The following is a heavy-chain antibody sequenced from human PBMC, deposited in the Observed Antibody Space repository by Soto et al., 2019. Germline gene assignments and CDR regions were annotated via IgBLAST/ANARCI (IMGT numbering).Heavy chain of an antibody. V-gene: IGHV1-46*01. D-gene: IGHD3-3*01. CDR3: VRVHDFWSGSYGMDV. J-gene: IGHJ6*02. CDR2: INPSGGST. CDR1: GYTFTSYY. Sequence: ASVKVSCKASGYTFTSYYMHWVRQAPGQGLEWMGIINPSGGSTSYAQKFQGRVTMTRDTSTSTVYMELSSLRSEDTAVYYCVRVHDFWSGSYGMDVWGQGTTVTVSS.